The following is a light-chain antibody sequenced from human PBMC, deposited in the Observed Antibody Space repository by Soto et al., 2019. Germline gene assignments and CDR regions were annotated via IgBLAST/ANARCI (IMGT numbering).Light chain of an antibody. CDR3: SSYTSSSTPLV. J-gene: IGLJ1*01. Sequence: QSALTQPASVSGSPGQSITISCSGTSSDVGGYNLVSWYQHHPGKAPKLMIYGASERPSGVSNRFSGSKSGNTASLTISGLQAEDEADYYCSSYTSSSTPLVFGTGTKVTVL. CDR1: SSDVGGYNL. CDR2: GAS. V-gene: IGLV2-14*02.